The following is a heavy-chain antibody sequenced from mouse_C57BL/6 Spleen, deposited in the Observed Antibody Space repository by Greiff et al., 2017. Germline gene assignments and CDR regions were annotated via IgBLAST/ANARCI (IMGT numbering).Heavy chain of an antibody. Sequence: VQLQQSGPELVKPGASVKLSCTASGYTFTSYDINWVQQRPGQGLEWIGWIYPRDGSTKYNEKFKGKATLTVDTSSSTAYMELHSLTSEDSAVYFCARKKSLYYYGSSYNWYFDVWGTGTTVTVSS. CDR2: IYPRDGST. D-gene: IGHD1-1*01. CDR1: GYTFTSYD. V-gene: IGHV1-85*01. J-gene: IGHJ1*03. CDR3: ARKKSLYYYGSSYNWYFDV.